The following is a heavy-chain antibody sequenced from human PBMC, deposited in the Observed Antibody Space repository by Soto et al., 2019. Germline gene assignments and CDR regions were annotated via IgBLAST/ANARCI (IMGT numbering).Heavy chain of an antibody. J-gene: IGHJ3*02. CDR2: IVSDGSAK. D-gene: IGHD1-1*01. V-gene: IGHV3-33*01. CDR1: GFPFSTYG. Sequence: VQLVESGGGVVQPGTSLRLSCAVSGFPFSTYGFYWVRQPPGKGLEWVAVIVSDGSAKYHADSVEGRFTISRDNSKDTLYLQMNSLRAEDTAVYYCARDDAFGNENGFDIWGQGTMVTVSS. CDR3: ARDDAFGNENGFDI.